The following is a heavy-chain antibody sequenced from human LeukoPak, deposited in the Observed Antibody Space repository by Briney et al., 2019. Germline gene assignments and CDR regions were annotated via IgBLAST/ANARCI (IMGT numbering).Heavy chain of an antibody. J-gene: IGHJ4*02. CDR3: TRDLPVPSLVRGIIIYGLIDY. D-gene: IGHD3-10*01. V-gene: IGHV3-7*01. CDR1: GFTLSSFW. Sequence: GGSLRLSCAASGFTLSSFWMSWVRQTPGKGLEWVANIKQDGRERYYVDSVKGRFTISRDNARNSLYLQMNSLRAEDTAVYYCTRDLPVPSLVRGIIIYGLIDYWGQGTLVTVSS. CDR2: IKQDGRER.